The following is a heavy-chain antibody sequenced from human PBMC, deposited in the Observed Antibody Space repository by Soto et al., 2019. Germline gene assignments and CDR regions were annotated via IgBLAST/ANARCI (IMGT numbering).Heavy chain of an antibody. V-gene: IGHV1-69*01. J-gene: IGHJ4*02. D-gene: IGHD2-21*02. Sequence: VQLVQSGAEVKKPGSSVKVSCKASGGTFSSYAISWVRQAPGQGLEWMGGIIPIFGTANYAQKFQGRVTITADESTSTAYMELSSLRSEDTAVYYCARGTQYCGGDCYSEYFDYWGQGTLVTVSS. CDR2: IIPIFGTA. CDR1: GGTFSSYA. CDR3: ARGTQYCGGDCYSEYFDY.